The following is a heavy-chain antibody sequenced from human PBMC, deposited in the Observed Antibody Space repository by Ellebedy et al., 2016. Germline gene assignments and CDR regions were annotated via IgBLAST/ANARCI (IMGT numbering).Heavy chain of an antibody. CDR2: INRDGSGT. CDR3: ARGGLDGFYLDY. V-gene: IGHV3-74*01. CDR1: GFTFSSYW. J-gene: IGHJ4*02. Sequence: GGSLRLSCAASGFTFSSYWIHWVRQAPGKGLVWVSRINRDGSGTNYADSVKGRFTISRDNAKSMVYLQMNSLRAEDTAVYYCARGGLDGFYLDYWGQGTLVTASS.